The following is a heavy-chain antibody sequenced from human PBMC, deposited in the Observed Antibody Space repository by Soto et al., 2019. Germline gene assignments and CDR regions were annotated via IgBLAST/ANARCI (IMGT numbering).Heavy chain of an antibody. V-gene: IGHV4-4*07. CDR3: AKDESGAADI. D-gene: IGHD7-27*01. Sequence: QVQWQESGPGLVEPSETLSLTCTVSGGSLTAYSWNWIRQPVGKGLEWIGRIDTSGKTNYIPSLKSRLTMSIGRFKNQFSLHLKFVTAADTAVYFCAKDESGAADIWGQGTMVTVS. CDR2: IDTSGKT. CDR1: GGSLTAYS. J-gene: IGHJ3*02.